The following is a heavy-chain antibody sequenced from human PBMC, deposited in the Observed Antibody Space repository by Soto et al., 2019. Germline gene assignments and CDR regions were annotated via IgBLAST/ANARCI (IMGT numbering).Heavy chain of an antibody. CDR3: AVLCDRTSCFDS. D-gene: IGHD2-2*01. J-gene: IGHJ4*02. CDR2: ISGDNGKT. CDR1: DYTFTKYC. Sequence: ASVNVSCKTSDYTFTKYCINWVRQAPGQGLEWMGWISGDNGKTKNAQRLQGRLTITTDTSTSTAYMDLRSLRSDDTAVYYCAVLCDRTSCFDSWGQGTLVTVS. V-gene: IGHV1-18*01.